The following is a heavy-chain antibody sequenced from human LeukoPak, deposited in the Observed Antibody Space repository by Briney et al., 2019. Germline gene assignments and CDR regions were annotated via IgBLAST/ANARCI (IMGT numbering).Heavy chain of an antibody. Sequence: GGSLRLSCAASGFTFSGAWLSWVRQAPGKGLEWVGRIKSKNNGGTTDYAAPVNGRFSISRDDSKNTLHLQMSSLKTEDTGVYYCMTLYVDYARWGQGTLVTVSS. V-gene: IGHV3-15*01. D-gene: IGHD4-17*01. CDR2: IKSKNNGGTT. CDR1: GFTFSGAW. J-gene: IGHJ4*02. CDR3: MTLYVDYAR.